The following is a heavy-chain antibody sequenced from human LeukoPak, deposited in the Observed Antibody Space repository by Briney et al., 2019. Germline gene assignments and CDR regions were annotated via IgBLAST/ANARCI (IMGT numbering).Heavy chain of an antibody. Sequence: PSEAPFLPRALSGFSLNSGFFWGWGPPPPREGVGGVGSIYHSGSTYYNPSLKSRVTISVDTSKNQFSLKLSSVTAADTAVYYCARDDGYYDSSGYLDYWGQGTLVTVSS. CDR3: ARDDGYYDSSGYLDY. V-gene: IGHV4-38-2*01. CDR1: GFSLNSGFF. CDR2: IYHSGST. D-gene: IGHD3-22*01. J-gene: IGHJ4*02.